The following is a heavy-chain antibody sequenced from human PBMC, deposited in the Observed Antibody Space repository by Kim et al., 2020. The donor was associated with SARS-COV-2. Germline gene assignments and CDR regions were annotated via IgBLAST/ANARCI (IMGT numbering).Heavy chain of an antibody. CDR1: GFTFRDYG. CDR2: ISRSGDRS. CDR3: AKTGDSNMIAVLIH. J-gene: IGHJ1*01. D-gene: IGHD3-22*01. V-gene: IGHV3-23*01. Sequence: GGSLRLSCAASGFTFRDYGMTWVRQTPAKGLEWVSGISRSGDRSFYADSVRGRFTGSRDNSKSTVYLERKSLRVEDTALYYCAKTGDSNMIAVLIHWGQGTRVSVSS.